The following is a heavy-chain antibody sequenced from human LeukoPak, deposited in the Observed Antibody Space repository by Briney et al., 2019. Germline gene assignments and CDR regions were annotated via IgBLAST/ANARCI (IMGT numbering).Heavy chain of an antibody. CDR1: GYTLTELS. CDR2: FDPEDGET. D-gene: IGHD2-8*01. CDR3: ARGRGDCSSGVCYTAYFYYGMDV. V-gene: IGHV1-24*01. Sequence: ASVKVSCKVSGYTLTELSMHWVRQAPGKGLEWMGGFDPEDGETIYAQKFQGRVTMTEDTSTDTAYMELSSLRSEDTAVYYCARGRGDCSSGVCYTAYFYYGMDVWGQGTTVTVSS. J-gene: IGHJ6*02.